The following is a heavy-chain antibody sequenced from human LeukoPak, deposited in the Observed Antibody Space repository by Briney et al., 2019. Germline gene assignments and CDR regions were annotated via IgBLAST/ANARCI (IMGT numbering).Heavy chain of an antibody. CDR1: GYTFTDHY. CDR3: ATNEVVGLYSYFDY. Sequence: ASVKVSCKASGYTFTDHYMHWVRQAPGQELEWMGWISPKSGGTNYAQKFQGRVTMTRDTSVSTAYMELSRLRSDDTAVYYCATNEVVGLYSYFDYWGQGTLVTVSS. J-gene: IGHJ4*02. D-gene: IGHD5-12*01. CDR2: ISPKSGGT. V-gene: IGHV1-2*02.